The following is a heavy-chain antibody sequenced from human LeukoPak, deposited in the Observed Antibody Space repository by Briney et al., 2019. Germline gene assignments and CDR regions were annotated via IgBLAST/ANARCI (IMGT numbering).Heavy chain of an antibody. CDR3: VNSGSGSYYNPDFDY. V-gene: IGHV3-23*01. CDR2: ISYSGGST. CDR1: GFTFSSYA. J-gene: IGHJ4*02. D-gene: IGHD3-10*01. Sequence: PGGSLRLSCAASGFTFSSYAVSWVRQTPGKGLEWVSSISYSGGSTHYADSVKGRFTISRDNSKNTLYLQMNSLRAEDTAVYYCVNSGSGSYYNPDFDYWGQGTLVTVSS.